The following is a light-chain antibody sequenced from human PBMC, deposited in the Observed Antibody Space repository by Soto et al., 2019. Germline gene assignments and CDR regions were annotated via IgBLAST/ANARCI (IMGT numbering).Light chain of an antibody. CDR1: QSISSW. CDR2: DAS. J-gene: IGKJ1*01. V-gene: IGKV1-5*01. Sequence: DIQMTQSPSTLSASVGDRVTITCRACQSISSWLAWYQQKPGKAPKLLIYDASSLESGVPSRFSGSGSGTEFTLTLSSLQPDDFATYYCQQYNSYSWTFGQGTKVEIK. CDR3: QQYNSYSWT.